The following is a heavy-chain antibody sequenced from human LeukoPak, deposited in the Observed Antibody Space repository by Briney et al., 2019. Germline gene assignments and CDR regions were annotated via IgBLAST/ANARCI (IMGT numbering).Heavy chain of an antibody. CDR1: GYTFTSYA. CDR2: INAGNGNT. J-gene: IGHJ3*02. Sequence: ASVKVSCKASGYTFTSYAMHWVRQAPGQRLEWMGWINAGNGNTKYSQKLQGRVTMTTDTSTSTAYMELRSLRSDDTAVYYCARTSRYYDSSGYYYDAFDIWGQGTMVTVSS. V-gene: IGHV1-3*01. CDR3: ARTSRYYDSSGYYYDAFDI. D-gene: IGHD3-22*01.